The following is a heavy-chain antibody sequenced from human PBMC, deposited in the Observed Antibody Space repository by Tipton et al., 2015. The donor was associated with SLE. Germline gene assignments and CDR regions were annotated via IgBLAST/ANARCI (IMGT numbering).Heavy chain of an antibody. J-gene: IGHJ4*02. V-gene: IGHV4-61*09. CDR2: INHSGST. D-gene: IGHD6-13*01. CDR3: ARESRAAASDY. CDR1: GGSISSGSYY. Sequence: TLSLTCTVSGGSISSGSYYWNWIRQPAGKGLEWIGEINHSGSTNYNPSLKSRVIISVDTSKKQFSLKLNSVTAADTAVYYCARESRAAASDYWGQGTLVTVSS.